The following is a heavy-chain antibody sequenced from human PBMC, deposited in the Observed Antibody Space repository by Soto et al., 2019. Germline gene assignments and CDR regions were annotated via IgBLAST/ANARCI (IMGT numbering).Heavy chain of an antibody. CDR1: GYTLTNYA. J-gene: IGHJ4*02. D-gene: IGHD2-15*01. CDR2: INTYNGNS. V-gene: IGHV1-18*01. CDR3: ASDCTGGGCFCIY. Sequence: QVQLVQSAAEVKKPGASVKVSCKASGYTLTNYAISWVRQAPGQGPEWMGWINTYNGNSNYAQKFQGRVTMTTDTXTNTAYMELRSLTSGGTAVDYCASDCTGGGCFCIYRGQGALVTVSS.